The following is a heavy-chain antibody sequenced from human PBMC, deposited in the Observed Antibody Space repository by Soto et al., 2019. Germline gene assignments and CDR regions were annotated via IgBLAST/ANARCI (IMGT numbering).Heavy chain of an antibody. J-gene: IGHJ4*02. D-gene: IGHD6-13*01. CDR2: IYYSGST. CDR3: ARRSSSWYDY. Sequence: SETLSLTCTVSGGSISSGGYYWSWIRQHPGKGLEWIGYIYYSGSTYYNPSLKSRVTISVDTSKNHLSLKLSSVTAADTAVYYCARRSSSWYDYRGQGTLVTVSS. CDR1: GGSISSGGYY. V-gene: IGHV4-31*03.